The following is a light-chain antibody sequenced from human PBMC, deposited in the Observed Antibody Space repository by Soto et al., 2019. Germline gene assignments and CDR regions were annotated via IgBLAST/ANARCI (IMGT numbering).Light chain of an antibody. J-gene: IGLJ1*01. CDR3: GTWDSSLNTFV. V-gene: IGLV1-51*01. CDR2: DNN. Sequence: QSALTQPPSVSAPPGQKVTISCSGSSSNIGNNYVSWYRQLPGTAPTFLIYDNNKRPSGTPDRFSGSKSGSSATLDITGLQTGDEADYYCGTWDSSLNTFVFGTGTKVTVL. CDR1: SSNIGNNY.